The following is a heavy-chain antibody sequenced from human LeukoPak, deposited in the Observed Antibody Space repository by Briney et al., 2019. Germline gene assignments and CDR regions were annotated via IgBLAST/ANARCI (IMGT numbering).Heavy chain of an antibody. D-gene: IGHD3-3*01. J-gene: IGHJ4*02. CDR3: ALSLVTIFGVVIPFDY. V-gene: IGHV4-38-2*02. Sequence: SETLSLTCTVSGYSISSGYYWGWIRQPPGKGLEWIGSIYHSGSTYYNPSLKSRVTISVDTSKNQFSLKLSSVTAADTAVYYCALSLVTIFGVVIPFDYWGQGILVTVSS. CDR1: GYSISSGYY. CDR2: IYHSGST.